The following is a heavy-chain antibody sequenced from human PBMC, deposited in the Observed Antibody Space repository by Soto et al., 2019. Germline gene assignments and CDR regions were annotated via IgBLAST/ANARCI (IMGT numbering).Heavy chain of an antibody. V-gene: IGHV1-69*02. D-gene: IGHD3-10*01. Sequence: SVKVSCKASGGTFSSYTISWVRQAPGQGLEWMGRIIPILGIANYAQKFQGRVTITADKSTSTAYMELSSLRSEDTALYYCARGSYYGSGSSHFDYWGQGTLVTVSS. CDR3: ARGSYYGSGSSHFDY. J-gene: IGHJ4*02. CDR2: IIPILGIA. CDR1: GGTFSSYT.